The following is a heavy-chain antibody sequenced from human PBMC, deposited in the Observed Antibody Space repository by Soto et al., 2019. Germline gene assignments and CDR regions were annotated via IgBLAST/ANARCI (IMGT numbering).Heavy chain of an antibody. J-gene: IGHJ6*02. Sequence: PSETLSLTCTVSGGSISSYYWSWIRQPPGKGLEWIGYIYYSGSTNYNPSLKSRVTISVDTSKNQFSLKLSSVTAADTAVYYCARGRYYDFWSGYYTGRAYGMDVWGQGTTVTGSS. CDR2: IYYSGST. V-gene: IGHV4-59*01. D-gene: IGHD3-3*01. CDR1: GGSISSYY. CDR3: ARGRYYDFWSGYYTGRAYGMDV.